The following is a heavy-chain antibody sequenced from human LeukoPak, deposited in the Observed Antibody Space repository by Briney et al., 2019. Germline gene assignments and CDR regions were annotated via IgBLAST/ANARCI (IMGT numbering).Heavy chain of an antibody. D-gene: IGHD2-8*02. CDR3: ARAWWGEGHLDY. V-gene: IGHV3-48*03. CDR1: GFTFSSYG. CDR2: ISSSGSSI. J-gene: IGHJ4*02. Sequence: GGSLRLSCAASGFTFSSYGMSWVRQAPGKGLEWVSYISSSGSSIYYADSIRGRFTISRDNARNSLYLQMNSLRAEDTALYYCARAWWGEGHLDYWGQGTLVAVSS.